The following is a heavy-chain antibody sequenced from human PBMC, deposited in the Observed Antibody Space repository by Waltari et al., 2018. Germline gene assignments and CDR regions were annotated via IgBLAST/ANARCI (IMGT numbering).Heavy chain of an antibody. CDR3: ARDASTALDY. V-gene: IGHV3-72*01. CDR1: GFTFTNYY. CDR2: TQNKASSHIT. D-gene: IGHD2-2*01. J-gene: IGHJ4*02. Sequence: EVQLVDSGGGLVQPGGSLRLSCAASGFTFTNYYMHWVRPAPGKGREWIGRTQNKASSHITDYAASVKGRFIASRDDSKTSLYLQMNNLKTEDTAVYYCARDASTALDYWSQGTLVTVAS.